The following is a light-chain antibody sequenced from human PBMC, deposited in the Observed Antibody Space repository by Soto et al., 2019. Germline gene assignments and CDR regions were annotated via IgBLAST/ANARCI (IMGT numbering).Light chain of an antibody. CDR1: SSDVGGYNS. CDR2: EVN. Sequence: QSVLTQPASVSGSPGQSITISCTGTSSDVGGYNSVSWYQQHPGKAPKLMIYEVNNRPSGVSNRFSGSKSGNTASLTISGLQAEDEADYYCSSYTSSTTLGVFGGGTKLTVL. CDR3: SSYTSSTTLGV. V-gene: IGLV2-14*01. J-gene: IGLJ2*01.